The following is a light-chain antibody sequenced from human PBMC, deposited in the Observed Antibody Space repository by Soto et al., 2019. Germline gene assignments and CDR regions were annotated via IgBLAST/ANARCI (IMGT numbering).Light chain of an antibody. CDR3: QKYDRAPRT. CDR1: QGINNY. CDR2: SAS. V-gene: IGKV1-27*01. Sequence: IQLTQSASSLSASVGDSVTITCRASQGINNYLAWYQQKPGKVPVLLIYSASTLKSGVPSRFSGRGAGTDFTLTISSLQPEDFATYYCQKYDRAPRTFGQGTKVDIK. J-gene: IGKJ1*01.